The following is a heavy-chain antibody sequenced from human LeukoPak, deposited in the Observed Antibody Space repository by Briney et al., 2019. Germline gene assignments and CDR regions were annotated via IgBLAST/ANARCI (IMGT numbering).Heavy chain of an antibody. D-gene: IGHD3-16*01. CDR1: GFTFSSYS. V-gene: IGHV3-21*01. CDR3: ARDWGYYYYYGMDV. J-gene: IGHJ6*02. CDR2: ISSSSSYI. Sequence: PGGSLRLSCAASGFTFSSYSMNWVRQAPGKGLEWVSSISSSSSYIYYADSVKGRFTISRDNAKNSLYLQMNSLRAEDTAVYYCARDWGYYYYYGMDVWGQGTTATVSS.